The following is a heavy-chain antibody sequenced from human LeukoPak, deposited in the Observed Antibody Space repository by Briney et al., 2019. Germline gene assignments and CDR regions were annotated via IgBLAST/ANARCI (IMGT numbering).Heavy chain of an antibody. CDR2: MNPNSGNT. D-gene: IGHD3-22*01. Sequence: GASVKLSFTSSGYTFTINGINWVRQAPGQGLGRKGWMNPNSGNTGYAQKFQGRVTMTRNTSISTAYMELSSLRSEDTAVYYCARVPYDSSGYYLTQPDAFDIWGQGTMVTVSS. J-gene: IGHJ3*02. V-gene: IGHV1-8*01. CDR3: ARVPYDSSGYYLTQPDAFDI. CDR1: GYTFTING.